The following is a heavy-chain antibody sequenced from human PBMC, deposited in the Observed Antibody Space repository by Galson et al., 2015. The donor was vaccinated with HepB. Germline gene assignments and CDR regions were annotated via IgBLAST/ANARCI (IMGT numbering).Heavy chain of an antibody. J-gene: IGHJ4*02. V-gene: IGHV3-30*18. Sequence: SLRLSCAASGFTFSSYGMHWVRQAPGKGLEWVAVISYDGSNKYYADSVKGRFTISRDNSKNTLYLQMNSLRAEDTAVYYCAKSGSDERITIFGVVVASLDYWGQGTLVTVSS. D-gene: IGHD3-3*01. CDR3: AKSGSDERITIFGVVVASLDY. CDR1: GFTFSSYG. CDR2: ISYDGSNK.